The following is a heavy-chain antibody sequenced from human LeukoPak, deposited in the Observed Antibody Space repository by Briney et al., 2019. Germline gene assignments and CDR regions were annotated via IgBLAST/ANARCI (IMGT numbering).Heavy chain of an antibody. CDR1: GFTFSSYW. V-gene: IGHV3-74*03. D-gene: IGHD7-27*01. CDR2: LSGDGRRT. J-gene: IGHJ4*02. CDR3: AKDGGLWVSAHWGDS. Sequence: GGSLRLSCADSGFTFSSYWMHWVRQAPGKGLVWVSRLSGDGRRTTYADSVKGRFTISRDNAKNTLYLQMNSLRAEDTAVYYCAKDGGLWVSAHWGDSWGRGTLVTVSS.